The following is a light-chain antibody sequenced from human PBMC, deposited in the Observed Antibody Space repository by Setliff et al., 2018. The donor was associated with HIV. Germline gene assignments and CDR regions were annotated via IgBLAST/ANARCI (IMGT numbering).Light chain of an antibody. Sequence: QSVLAQPASVSGSPGQSITISCIGTSSDVGGYDFVSWSQQRPDKAPKLIIFDVSERPSGVSHRFSGSKSGNTASLTISGLQTEDEGDYFCASYRSPATYVFGIGTKVTVL. CDR2: DVS. CDR1: SSDVGGYDF. V-gene: IGLV2-14*03. J-gene: IGLJ1*01. CDR3: ASYRSPATYV.